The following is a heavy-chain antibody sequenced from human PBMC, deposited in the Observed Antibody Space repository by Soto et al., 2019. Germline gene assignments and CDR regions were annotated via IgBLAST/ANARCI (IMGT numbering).Heavy chain of an antibody. CDR1: GFTFSSYD. CDR2: IGTAGDT. D-gene: IGHD2-2*01. CDR3: ARFSREVVVVPAAPNGPYYYYYMDV. Sequence: EVQLVESGGGLVQPGGSLRLSCAASGFTFSSYDMHWVRQATGKGLEWVSAIGTAGDTYYPGSVKGRFTISRENAKNSLYLQMNSLRAGDTAVYYCARFSREVVVVPAAPNGPYYYYYMDVWGKGTTVTVSS. V-gene: IGHV3-13*01. J-gene: IGHJ6*03.